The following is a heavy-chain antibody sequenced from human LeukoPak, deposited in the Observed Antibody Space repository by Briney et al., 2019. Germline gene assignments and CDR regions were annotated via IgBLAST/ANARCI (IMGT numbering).Heavy chain of an antibody. Sequence: PGGSLRLSCAVSGFTFSSYEMNWVRQAPGKGLEWVSYISSSGDTIYYADSVKGRFTISRDNAKNSLYLQMNSLRVEGTAVYYCARDSQRWGNFDSWGQGTLVSVSS. CDR3: ARDSQRWGNFDS. CDR2: ISSSGDTI. V-gene: IGHV3-48*03. CDR1: GFTFSSYE. D-gene: IGHD5-24*01. J-gene: IGHJ4*02.